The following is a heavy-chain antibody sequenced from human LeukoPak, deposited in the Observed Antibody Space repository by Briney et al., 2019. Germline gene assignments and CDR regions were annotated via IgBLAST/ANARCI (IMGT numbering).Heavy chain of an antibody. V-gene: IGHV3-7*01. D-gene: IGHD3-10*01. CDR3: ARDSGTWSWSGGYFDY. Sequence: PGGSLRLSCAVSGFTFSSYWMSWVRQAPGKGLEWVANIKQDGTEIYYVDSVRGRFTISRDNAKNSLYLQMNSLRAEDTAGYYCARDSGTWSWSGGYFDYWGQGTLVTVSS. J-gene: IGHJ4*02. CDR2: IKQDGTEI. CDR1: GFTFSSYW.